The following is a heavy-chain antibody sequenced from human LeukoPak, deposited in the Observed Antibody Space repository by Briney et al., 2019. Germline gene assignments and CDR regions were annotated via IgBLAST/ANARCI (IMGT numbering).Heavy chain of an antibody. CDR2: IYYSGST. CDR3: ARYYYGSGSYFPRHYYYYMDV. D-gene: IGHD3-10*01. Sequence: EASETLSLTCTVSGGSISNYYWSWIRQPPGKGLDWIGYIYYSGSTNYNPSLKSRVTISVDTSKNQFSLKLSSVPAADTAVYYCARYYYGSGSYFPRHYYYYMDVWGKGTTVTVSS. J-gene: IGHJ6*03. CDR1: GGSISNYY. V-gene: IGHV4-59*12.